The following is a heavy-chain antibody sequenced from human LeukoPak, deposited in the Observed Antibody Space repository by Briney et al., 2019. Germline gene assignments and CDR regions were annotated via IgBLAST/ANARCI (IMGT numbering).Heavy chain of an antibody. V-gene: IGHV3-7*01. D-gene: IGHD6-13*01. CDR2: IKQDGSEK. Sequence: QSGGSLRLSCAASGFTFSSYWMSWVRQAPGKGLEWVANIKQDGSEKYYVDSVKGRFTISRDNAKNSLYLQMNSLRAEDTAVYYCARGLLELYSSSWFDAFDIWGQGTMVTVSS. J-gene: IGHJ3*02. CDR3: ARGLLELYSSSWFDAFDI. CDR1: GFTFSSYW.